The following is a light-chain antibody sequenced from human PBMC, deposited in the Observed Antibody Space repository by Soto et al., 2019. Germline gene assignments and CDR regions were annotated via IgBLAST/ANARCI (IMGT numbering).Light chain of an antibody. CDR1: QSISNY. CDR3: LQTYTTLTWT. J-gene: IGKJ1*01. CDR2: AAS. Sequence: MTLSPSSLSASVGGRFTITCRASQSISNYLQWYQQKPSQAPKRLVYAASSLHSGVPSRFSGSGSGTDFTLTISSRQPEDFATYYCLQTYTTLTWTFGHGTKVDIK. V-gene: IGKV1-39*01.